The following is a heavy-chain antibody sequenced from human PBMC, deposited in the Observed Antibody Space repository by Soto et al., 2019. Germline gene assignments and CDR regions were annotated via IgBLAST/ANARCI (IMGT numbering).Heavy chain of an antibody. CDR3: ARDRAGTRTFPHNTFNL. CDR2: ISILGDST. V-gene: IGHV3-11*01. Sequence: QEQLAESGGGLVKPGGSLRLSCAASGFSFNVYYMTWIRQAPGSGLEWVASISILGDSTYYADSVEGRFTISRDNVKNSLDLQMDTLRAEDTAVYYCARDRAGTRTFPHNTFNLWGQGTTVTVAS. CDR1: GFSFNVYY. J-gene: IGHJ3*01. D-gene: IGHD6-19*01.